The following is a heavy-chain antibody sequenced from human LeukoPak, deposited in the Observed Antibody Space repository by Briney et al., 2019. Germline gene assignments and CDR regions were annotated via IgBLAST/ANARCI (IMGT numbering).Heavy chain of an antibody. CDR3: ARVELRNWFDP. Sequence: SETLSLTCTVSGGSISSSSYYWGWIRQPPGKGLEWIGSIYYSGSTCYNPSLKSRVTISVDTSKNQFSLKLSSVTAADTAVYYCARVELRNWFDPWGQGTLVTVSS. CDR1: GGSISSSSYY. J-gene: IGHJ5*02. CDR2: IYYSGST. D-gene: IGHD1-7*01. V-gene: IGHV4-39*07.